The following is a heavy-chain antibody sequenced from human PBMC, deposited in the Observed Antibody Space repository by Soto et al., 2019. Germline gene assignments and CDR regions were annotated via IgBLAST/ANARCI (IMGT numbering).Heavy chain of an antibody. V-gene: IGHV1-58*01. J-gene: IGHJ6*02. CDR2: IVVGGGST. D-gene: IGHD3-10*02. CDR1: GFSFRDSA. Sequence: QMKLVQSGPEVKKPGTSVKVSCKASGFSFRDSAVHWVRQARGQRLEWIGWIVVGGGSTNFAQKFQDRVTITRDISTRTVDMELSSLRSDDTAVYYCAAEMFRSGLPDIDVWGQGTTVIVSS. CDR3: AAEMFRSGLPDIDV.